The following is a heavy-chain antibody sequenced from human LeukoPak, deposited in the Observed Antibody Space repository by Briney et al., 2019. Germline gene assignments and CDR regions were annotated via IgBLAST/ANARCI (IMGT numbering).Heavy chain of an antibody. Sequence: ASVKVSCKASGYTFSGYYMHWVRQAPGQGLEWMGWINPDSGGTGYAQKFQGRVTMTRNTSISTAYMELSSLRSEDTAVYYCARGGGYDVYYYYYYMDVWGKGTTVTISS. CDR1: GYTFSGYY. D-gene: IGHD5-12*01. J-gene: IGHJ6*03. CDR2: INPDSGGT. CDR3: ARGGGYDVYYYYYYMDV. V-gene: IGHV1-8*02.